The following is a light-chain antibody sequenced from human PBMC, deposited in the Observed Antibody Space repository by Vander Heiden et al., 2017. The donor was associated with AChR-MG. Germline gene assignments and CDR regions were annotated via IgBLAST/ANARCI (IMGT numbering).Light chain of an antibody. J-gene: IGLJ2*01. CDR1: SSDVGGYNY. V-gene: IGLV2-14*03. Sequence: SVSGSPGQSITISCTGTSSDVGGYNYVSWYQQHPGKAPKLMIYDVSNRPSGVSNRFSGSKSGNTASLTISGLQAEDEADYYCSSYTSSSTFGVFGGGTKLTVL. CDR2: DVS. CDR3: SSYTSSSTFGV.